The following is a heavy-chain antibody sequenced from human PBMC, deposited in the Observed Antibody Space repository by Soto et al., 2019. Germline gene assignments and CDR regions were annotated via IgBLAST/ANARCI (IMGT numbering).Heavy chain of an antibody. V-gene: IGHV3-23*01. CDR1: GFTFSSYA. D-gene: IGHD2-15*01. CDR2: ISGSGGST. J-gene: IGHJ4*02. Sequence: EVQLLESGGGLVQPGGSLRLSCAASGFTFSSYAMSWVRQAPGKGLEWVSAISGSGGSTYYADSVKGRFTISRDNSKNTLDLQMNSLRAEDTAVYYCAKDPPHVVVAATRGFDYWGQGTLVTVSS. CDR3: AKDPPHVVVAATRGFDY.